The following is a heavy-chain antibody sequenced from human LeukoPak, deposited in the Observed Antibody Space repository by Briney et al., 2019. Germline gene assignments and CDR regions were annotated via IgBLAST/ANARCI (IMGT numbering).Heavy chain of an antibody. J-gene: IGHJ4*02. CDR1: GFTFSSYS. CDR3: ARGASAIPFDY. CDR2: ISSSSSYI. Sequence: GGSLRLSCAASGFTFSSYSMNWVRQAPGKGLEWVSSISSSSSYIYYADSVKGRFTISRDNAKNSLDLQMNSLRAEDTAVYYCARGASAIPFDYWGQGTLVTVSS. V-gene: IGHV3-21*01. D-gene: IGHD2-21*01.